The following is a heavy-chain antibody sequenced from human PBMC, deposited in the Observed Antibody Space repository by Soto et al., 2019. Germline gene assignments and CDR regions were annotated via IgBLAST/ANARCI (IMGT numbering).Heavy chain of an antibody. CDR2: INAGNGNT. CDR3: ARLLSGYYAY. D-gene: IGHD3-22*01. CDR1: GYSFTNSA. J-gene: IGHJ4*02. V-gene: IGHV1-3*01. Sequence: QVQLVQSGAEVRKPGASVKVSCKASGYSFTNSAMHWVRQAPGQRLEWMGWINAGNGNTRYSRKFQGRVTITGDTSARTVYMDLSSLRSEDTAVYYCARLLSGYYAYWGQRTLVTVSS.